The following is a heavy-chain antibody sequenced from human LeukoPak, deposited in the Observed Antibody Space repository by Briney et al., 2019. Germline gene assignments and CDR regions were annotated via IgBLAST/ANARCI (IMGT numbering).Heavy chain of an antibody. CDR1: VGSFSGYY. J-gene: IGHJ6*02. CDR2: IIHSGST. V-gene: IGHV4-34*12. CDR3: ASPGMYSSGWYESSYYGMDV. D-gene: IGHD6-19*01. Sequence: SETLSLTSAVYVGSFSGYYWSWIRQPPGKGLEWIGEIIHSGSTNYNPSLKNRVTISVDTSKNQFSLKLSSVTAADTAVYYCASPGMYSSGWYESSYYGMDVWGQGTTVTVSS.